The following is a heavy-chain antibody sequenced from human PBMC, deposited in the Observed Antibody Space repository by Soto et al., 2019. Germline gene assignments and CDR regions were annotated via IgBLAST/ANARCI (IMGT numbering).Heavy chain of an antibody. V-gene: IGHV4-61*01. Sequence: QVQLQESGPGLVKPSETLSLTCNVSGGSVSRENNYWSWIRQPPGKGLEWIGHLYHSGSTNYNPSLTGRVPLSVDTSRSQFSLKLSSGTSADTAIYYCAKNLQLWLTSNQGYTYFDLWVRGTLVTVSS. J-gene: IGHJ2*01. CDR2: LYHSGST. CDR3: AKNLQLWLTSNQGYTYFDL. D-gene: IGHD5-18*01. CDR1: GGSVSRENNY.